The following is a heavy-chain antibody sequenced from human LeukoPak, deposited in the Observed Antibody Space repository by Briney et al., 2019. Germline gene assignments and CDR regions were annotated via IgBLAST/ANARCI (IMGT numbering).Heavy chain of an antibody. CDR1: GYTFTSYG. CDR3: ARGLLTRPALMVYATNSYYYYMDV. V-gene: IGHV1-18*01. Sequence: ASVKVSCKASGYTFTSYGISWVRQAPGQGLEWMGWISAYNGNTNYAQKLQGRVTMTTDTSTSTAYMELRSLRSDDTAVYYCARGLLTRPALMVYATNSYYYYMDVWGKGTTVTVSS. D-gene: IGHD2-8*01. J-gene: IGHJ6*03. CDR2: ISAYNGNT.